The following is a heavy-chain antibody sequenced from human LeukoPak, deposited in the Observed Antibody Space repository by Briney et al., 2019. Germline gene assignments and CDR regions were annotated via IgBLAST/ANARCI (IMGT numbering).Heavy chain of an antibody. V-gene: IGHV3-23*01. Sequence: GGSLRLSCAASGFTFSSYAMSWVRQAPGKGLEWVSAISGSGGSTYYADSVKGRFTISRDNSKNTLYPQMNSLRAEDTAVYYCAKVEAVAGPGAEYFQHWGQGTLVTVSS. CDR3: AKVEAVAGPGAEYFQH. D-gene: IGHD6-19*01. CDR1: GFTFSSYA. J-gene: IGHJ1*01. CDR2: ISGSGGST.